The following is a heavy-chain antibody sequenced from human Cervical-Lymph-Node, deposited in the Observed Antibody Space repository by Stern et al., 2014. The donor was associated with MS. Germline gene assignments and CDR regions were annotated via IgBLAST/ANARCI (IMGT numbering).Heavy chain of an antibody. CDR2: VIPLFGTT. D-gene: IGHD1-1*01. J-gene: IGHJ6*02. Sequence: VQLVQSGAEVKKPGSSVKVSCTASVDTFINFGISWVRPAPGQRLEWMGGVIPLFGTTEYVEKFQGRLTINADESATTVYMELSSRRSEDTAVYYCARDNDDNGMDVWGQGTTVIVSS. CDR3: ARDNDDNGMDV. V-gene: IGHV1-69*01. CDR1: VDTFINFG.